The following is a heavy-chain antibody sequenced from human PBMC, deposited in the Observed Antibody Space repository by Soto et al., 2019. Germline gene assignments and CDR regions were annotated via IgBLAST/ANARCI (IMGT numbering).Heavy chain of an antibody. CDR2: IYYSGST. D-gene: IGHD6-13*01. Sequence: SETLSVTCTVSGGSISSGVYYWSGIRQHPGKGLEWIGYIYYSGSTYYNPSLKSRVTISVDTSKNQFSLKLSSVTAADTAVYYCARGRQQLALFDYWGQGTLVTVSS. CDR3: ARGRQQLALFDY. J-gene: IGHJ4*02. CDR1: GGSISSGVYY. V-gene: IGHV4-31*03.